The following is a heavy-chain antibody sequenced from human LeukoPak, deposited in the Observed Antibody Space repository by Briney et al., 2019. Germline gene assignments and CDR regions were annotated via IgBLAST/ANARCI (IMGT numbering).Heavy chain of an antibody. J-gene: IGHJ3*02. CDR2: IKSKIDGGTT. CDR1: GFTFSSYG. CDR3: TTRYGGTLDAFDI. V-gene: IGHV3-15*01. D-gene: IGHD4-23*01. Sequence: GGSLRLSCAASGFTFSSYGMHWVRQAPGKGLEWVGRIKSKIDGGTTNYAAPVKGRFTISRDDSKNTLYLQMNSLKTEDTAVYYCTTRYGGTLDAFDIWGQGTMVTVSS.